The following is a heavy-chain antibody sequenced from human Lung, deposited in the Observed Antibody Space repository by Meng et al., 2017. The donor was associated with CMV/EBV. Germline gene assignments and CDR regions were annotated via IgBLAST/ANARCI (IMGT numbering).Heavy chain of an antibody. V-gene: IGHV4-59*01. CDR2: FYYRGNS. Sequence: HVQLRGSGPGLVKLSVTLSLTCTVSGGSINSYYWSWIRQPPGQGLERLGYFYYRGNSNYTPSLKSRVTISVDTSKNLFSLNLTSVTAADAALYYCARGSYLAVEGWGLGTLVTVSS. J-gene: IGHJ4*02. CDR1: GGSINSYY. CDR3: ARGSYLAVEG. D-gene: IGHD2-21*01.